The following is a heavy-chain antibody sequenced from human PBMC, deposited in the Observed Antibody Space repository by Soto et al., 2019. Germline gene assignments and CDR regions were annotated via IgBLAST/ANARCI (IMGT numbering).Heavy chain of an antibody. CDR1: GYTFTGYY. D-gene: IGHD3-10*01. CDR2: INPNSGGT. CDR3: ARDGGLGLPWFGELFVY. V-gene: IGHV1-2*02. J-gene: IGHJ4*02. Sequence: ASVKVSCKASGYTFTGYYMHWVRQAPGQGLEWMGWINPNSGGTNYAQKFQGRVTMTRDTSISTAYMELSRLRSDDTAVYYCARDGGLGLPWFGELFVYWGQGTLVTVSS.